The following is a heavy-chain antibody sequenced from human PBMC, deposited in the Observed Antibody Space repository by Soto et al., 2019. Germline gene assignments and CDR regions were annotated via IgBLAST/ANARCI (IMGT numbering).Heavy chain of an antibody. Sequence: PXETLCLAGAVSGASISSSNWWSWVRQAPGKGLEWIGEIYHSGSTNYNPSLKSRVTISVDKSKNQFSLKLSSVTAADTAVYYCARGAPGGASDFWSGYYYYYGMDVWGQGTTVTVSS. CDR3: ARGAPGGASDFWSGYYYYYGMDV. CDR1: GASISSSNW. J-gene: IGHJ6*02. V-gene: IGHV4-4*02. CDR2: IYHSGST. D-gene: IGHD3-3*01.